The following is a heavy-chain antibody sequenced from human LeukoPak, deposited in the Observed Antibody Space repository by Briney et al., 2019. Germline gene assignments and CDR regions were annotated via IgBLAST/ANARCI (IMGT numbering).Heavy chain of an antibody. CDR1: GFTFSSYA. V-gene: IGHV3-30-3*01. J-gene: IGHJ4*02. CDR3: AHMSSGSYYFDY. Sequence: GGSLRLSCAASGFTFSSYAMHWVRQAPGKGLEWVAVISYDGSNKYYADSVKGRFTISRDNSKNTLYLQMNSLRAEDTAVYYCAHMSSGSYYFDYWGQGTLVTVSS. D-gene: IGHD1-26*01. CDR2: ISYDGSNK.